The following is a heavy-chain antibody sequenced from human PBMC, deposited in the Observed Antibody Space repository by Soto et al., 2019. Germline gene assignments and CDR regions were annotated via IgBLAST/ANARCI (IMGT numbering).Heavy chain of an antibody. CDR1: GGSISSGGYS. CDR2: IYHSGST. J-gene: IGHJ4*02. V-gene: IGHV4-30-2*01. D-gene: IGHD3-10*01. Sequence: SETLSLTCAVSGGSISSGGYSWSWIRQPPGKGLEWIGYIYHSGSTYYNPSLKSRVTISVDRSKNQFSLKLSSVTAADTAVYYCARGGLLWFGDMVYFDYWGQGTLVTVSS. CDR3: ARGGLLWFGDMVYFDY.